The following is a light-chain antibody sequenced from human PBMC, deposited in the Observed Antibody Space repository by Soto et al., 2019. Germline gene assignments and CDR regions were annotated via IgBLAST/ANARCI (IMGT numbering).Light chain of an antibody. J-gene: IGKJ1*01. CDR1: QSVSSSY. V-gene: IGKV3-20*01. CDR2: GAS. Sequence: EIVFTQSPGTLSLSPGERATLSCRARQSVSSSYVAWYQQKPGQAPRLLIYGASSRATGIPDRFSGSGAGTHFPLPSSRREHEDFAVYYCQQYGSSRTFGQGTKVEIK. CDR3: QQYGSSRT.